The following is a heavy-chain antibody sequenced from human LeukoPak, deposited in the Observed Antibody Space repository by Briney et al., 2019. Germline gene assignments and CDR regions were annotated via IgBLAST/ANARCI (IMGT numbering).Heavy chain of an antibody. V-gene: IGHV1-2*02. Sequence: ALVKVSCKASGYMFTGYYMHWVRQAPGQGLEWMGWINPNSGGTNYAQKFQGRVTMTRDTSISTAYMDLNRLRSDDTAVYYCARVVAVTGTPVYYMDVWGKGTTVTVSS. CDR3: ARVVAVTGTPVYYMDV. D-gene: IGHD6-19*01. CDR2: INPNSGGT. CDR1: GYMFTGYY. J-gene: IGHJ6*03.